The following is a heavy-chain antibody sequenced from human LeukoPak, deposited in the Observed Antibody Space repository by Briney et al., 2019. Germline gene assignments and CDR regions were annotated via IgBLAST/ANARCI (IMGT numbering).Heavy chain of an antibody. Sequence: PSETLSLTCAVYGESLSSYYWSWIRQPPGKGLEWIGEINHSGSTTYNPSLKSRITISVDTSKNQFSLKLSSVTAADTAVYYCASNYYGSGSLDYWGQGNLVTVSS. CDR2: INHSGST. CDR3: ASNYYGSGSLDY. D-gene: IGHD3-10*01. V-gene: IGHV4-34*01. J-gene: IGHJ4*02. CDR1: GESLSSYY.